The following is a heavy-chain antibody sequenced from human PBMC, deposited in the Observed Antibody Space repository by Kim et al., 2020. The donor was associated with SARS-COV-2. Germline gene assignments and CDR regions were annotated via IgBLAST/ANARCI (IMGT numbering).Heavy chain of an antibody. CDR2: IYYSGST. V-gene: IGHV4-59*13. CDR3: ARSNPAEGGFDY. Sequence: SETLSLTCSVSGGSISGYYWSWIRQPPGKGLEWIGYIYYSGSTNYNPSLKSRVTISVDTSTNQFSLKLSSVTAADTAVYYCARSNPAEGGFDYWGQGTLVTVSS. D-gene: IGHD3-16*01. J-gene: IGHJ4*02. CDR1: GGSISGYY.